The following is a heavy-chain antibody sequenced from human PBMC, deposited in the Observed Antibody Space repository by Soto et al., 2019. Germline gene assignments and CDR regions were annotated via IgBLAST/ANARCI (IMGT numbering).Heavy chain of an antibody. V-gene: IGHV4-30-2*06. CDR1: GGSINSGGHS. J-gene: IGHJ4*02. D-gene: IGHD3-9*01. CDR2: SYHSGSS. Sequence: SETLSLTCTVSGGSINSGGHSWGWVRQSPGKGLEWIGDSYHSGSSYYNPSLQSRVTISVDRSKSQFYLTLTSVTAADTAVYFCARARHYDWCFDXWGLVTSVTVSX. CDR3: ARARHYDWCFDX.